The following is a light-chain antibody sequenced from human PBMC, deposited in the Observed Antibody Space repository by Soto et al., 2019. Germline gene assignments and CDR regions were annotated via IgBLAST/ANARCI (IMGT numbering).Light chain of an antibody. CDR2: GNS. CDR3: QSYDSSLSGSNV. V-gene: IGLV1-40*01. Sequence: QDVVTQPPSVSGAPGQRVTISCTGSSSNIGAGYDVHWYQQLPGTAPKLLIYGNSNRPSGVPDRFSGSKSGTSASLAITGLQAEDEADYYCQSYDSSLSGSNVFGTGTKLTVL. CDR1: SSNIGAGYD. J-gene: IGLJ1*01.